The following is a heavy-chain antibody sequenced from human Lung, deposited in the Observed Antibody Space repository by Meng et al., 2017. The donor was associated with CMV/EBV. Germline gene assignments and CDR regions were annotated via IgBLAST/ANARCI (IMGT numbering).Heavy chain of an antibody. J-gene: IGHJ6*04. Sequence: GGSXRLXXAASGFTFSSFWMAWVRQAPGKGLEWVGNIKQDESEIQYVGSVKGRFTITRDKAKNSMFLQMNSLRAEDTAVYYCARSMLEVNRYYYGMDVWGEGXPVTVSS. D-gene: IGHD1-1*01. V-gene: IGHV3-7*01. CDR2: IKQDESEI. CDR1: GFTFSSFW. CDR3: ARSMLEVNRYYYGMDV.